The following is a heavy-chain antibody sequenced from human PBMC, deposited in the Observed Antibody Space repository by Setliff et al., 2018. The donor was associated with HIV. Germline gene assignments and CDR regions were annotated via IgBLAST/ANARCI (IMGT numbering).Heavy chain of an antibody. D-gene: IGHD3-3*01. J-gene: IGHJ6*03. V-gene: IGHV4-39*07. Sequence: PSETLSLTCTVSGGSISSSSHYWGWIRQPPGKGLEWIGSMSYSGSSNYNPSLKSRVSISLDTSKKQVSLKLNSVTAADTAVYYCARGLSIFGVATPGFYSFMDVWGKGTTVTVSS. CDR1: GGSISSSSHY. CDR2: MSYSGSS. CDR3: ARGLSIFGVATPGFYSFMDV.